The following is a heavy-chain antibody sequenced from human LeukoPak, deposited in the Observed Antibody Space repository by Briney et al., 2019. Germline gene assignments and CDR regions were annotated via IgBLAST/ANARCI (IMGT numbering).Heavy chain of an antibody. Sequence: GGSLRLSCAASGFTFSDYYMSWIRQAPGKGLEWVSYISSSGSTIYYADSVKGRFTISRDNAKNSLYLQMNSLRAEDTAVYYCARSRIVVVVAAGASSWFDPWGQGTLVTVSS. CDR2: ISSSGSTI. V-gene: IGHV3-11*01. D-gene: IGHD2-15*01. CDR1: GFTFSDYY. J-gene: IGHJ5*02. CDR3: ARSRIVVVVAAGASSWFDP.